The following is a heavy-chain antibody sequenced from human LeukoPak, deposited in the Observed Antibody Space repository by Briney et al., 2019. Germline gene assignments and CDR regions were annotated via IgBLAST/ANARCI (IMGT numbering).Heavy chain of an antibody. J-gene: IGHJ4*02. D-gene: IGHD3-10*01. CDR1: GGSISSGSYY. CDR3: ARGARGVDFDY. CDR2: IYTSGST. Sequence: SQTLSLTCTVSGGSISSGSYYWSWIRQPAGKGLEWIGRIYTSGSTNYNPSLKSRVTISVDTSKNQFSLKLSSVTAADTAVYYCARGARGVDFDYWGQGTLVTVSS. V-gene: IGHV4-61*02.